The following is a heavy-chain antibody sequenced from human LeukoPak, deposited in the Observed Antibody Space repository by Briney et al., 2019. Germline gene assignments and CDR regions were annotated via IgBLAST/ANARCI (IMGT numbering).Heavy chain of an antibody. D-gene: IGHD6-19*01. V-gene: IGHV3-33*06. CDR3: AKDAASSGWPIDY. CDR1: GFTFSSYD. Sequence: PGRSLRLSCAASGFTFSSYDMHWVRQAPGKGLEWVAVIWYDGSNKYYADSVKGRFTISRDNSKNTLYLQMNSLRAEDTALYYCAKDAASSGWPIDYWGQGTLVTVSS. CDR2: IWYDGSNK. J-gene: IGHJ4*02.